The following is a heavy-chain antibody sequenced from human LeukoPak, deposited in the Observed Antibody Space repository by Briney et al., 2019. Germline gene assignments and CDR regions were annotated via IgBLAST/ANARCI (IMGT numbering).Heavy chain of an antibody. CDR2: ISSGSTTV. CDR1: GFTFSSYS. V-gene: IGHV3-48*04. D-gene: IGHD2-2*01. Sequence: GGSLRLSCAASGFTFSSYSMNRVRQAAGKGLEWVAYISSGSTTVHYADSVKGRFTISRDNAKNSVYLQMDSLRAEDTALYYCARDPSVYCATTSCYDLDYWGQGTPVTVSS. J-gene: IGHJ4*02. CDR3: ARDPSVYCATTSCYDLDY.